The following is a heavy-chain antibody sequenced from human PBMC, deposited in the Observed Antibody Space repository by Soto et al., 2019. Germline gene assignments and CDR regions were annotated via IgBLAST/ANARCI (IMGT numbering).Heavy chain of an antibody. Sequence: SETLSPTCTVSCDSISSYYWSWIRQPPGEGLEWVVYIYYSGSNNYNPSLKSRVTISVDTSKNQFSLKLSSVTAADTAVDYCAREWEPHALDVWGQGTLVTVSS. CDR1: CDSISSYY. CDR3: AREWEPHALDV. D-gene: IGHD1-26*01. CDR2: IYYSGSN. J-gene: IGHJ3*01. V-gene: IGHV4-59*01.